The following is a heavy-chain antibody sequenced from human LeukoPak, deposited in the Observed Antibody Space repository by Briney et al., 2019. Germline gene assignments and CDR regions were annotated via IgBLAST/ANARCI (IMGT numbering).Heavy chain of an antibody. CDR2: INRNGGAI. J-gene: IGHJ4*02. V-gene: IGHV3-43*01. Sequence: AGGSLRLSCSASGFTFAEYSMHWVRQAPGKGLERVSVINRNGGAIQYADSVKGRFIISRDNSKNSLYLQMNSLRTEDTALYYCTKEHSSGWPTIDCWGQGTLVTVSS. CDR1: GFTFAEYS. CDR3: TKEHSSGWPTIDC. D-gene: IGHD6-19*01.